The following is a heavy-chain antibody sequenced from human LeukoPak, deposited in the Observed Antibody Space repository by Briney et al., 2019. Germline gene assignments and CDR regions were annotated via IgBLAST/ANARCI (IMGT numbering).Heavy chain of an antibody. D-gene: IGHD3-22*01. CDR2: IYSGGGT. V-gene: IGHV3-66*01. CDR3: ARDGGYDSRKYYFDY. Sequence: PGGSLRLSCAASGFTVSSNYMNWVRQAPGKGLEWFSVIYSGGGTYYADSVKGRFTISRDNSKNTLYLHMNSLRAEDTALYYCARDGGYDSRKYYFDYWGQGTLVTVSS. CDR1: GFTVSSNY. J-gene: IGHJ4*02.